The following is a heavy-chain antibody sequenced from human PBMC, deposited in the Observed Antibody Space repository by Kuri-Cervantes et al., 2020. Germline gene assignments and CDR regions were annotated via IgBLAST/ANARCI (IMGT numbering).Heavy chain of an antibody. CDR3: ARGFSSGWTGEWFDP. J-gene: IGHJ5*02. V-gene: IGHV4-61*01. CDR2: IYYSGST. D-gene: IGHD6-19*01. Sequence: SETLSLTCTVSGGSVSRGSYYWSWIRQPPGKGLEWIGYIYYSGSTNYNPSLKSRVTISVDTSKNQFSLKLSSVTAANTAVYYCARGFSSGWTGEWFDPWGQGTLVTVSS. CDR1: GGSVSRGSYY.